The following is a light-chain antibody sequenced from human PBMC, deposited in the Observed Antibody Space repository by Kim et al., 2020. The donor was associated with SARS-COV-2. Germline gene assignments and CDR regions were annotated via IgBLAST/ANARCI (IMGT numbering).Light chain of an antibody. J-gene: IGLJ3*02. CDR1: ALSKIF. V-gene: IGLV3-25*03. CDR3: QSADSSGTTWV. Sequence: PGQTARITCSGDALSKIFAYWYQQKSGQAPVLVIYNDSEKPSGIPERFSGSSSGTTVTLTISGVQAEDEADYYCQSADSSGTTWVFGGGTQLTVL. CDR2: NDS.